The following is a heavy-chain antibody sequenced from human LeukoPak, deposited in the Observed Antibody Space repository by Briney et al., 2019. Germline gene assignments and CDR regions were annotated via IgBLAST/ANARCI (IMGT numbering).Heavy chain of an antibody. CDR3: KQKTAYEILTGLYYYYGMDV. V-gene: IGHV1-69*13. J-gene: IGHJ6*02. CDR1: GGTFSSDA. CDR2: IIPIFGTA. Sequence: GASVKVSCKASGGTFSSDAISWVRQAPGPGLEWMGGIIPIFGTANYAQKFQGRVTITADESTSTAYMELSSLRSEDTAVFFFKQKTAYEILTGLYYYYGMDVWGQGTTVTVSS. D-gene: IGHD3-9*01.